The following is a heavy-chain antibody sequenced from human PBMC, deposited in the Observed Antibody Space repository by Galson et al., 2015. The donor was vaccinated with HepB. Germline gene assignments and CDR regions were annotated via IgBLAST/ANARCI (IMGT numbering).Heavy chain of an antibody. Sequence: SETLSLTCTFSGGSFTTNWWSWVRQSPGKGLEWIGETSHGGNTYFHQSLPGRADIFLDASKNQFSLHLHSVTAADTAIYFCARHTAVSGTRGFDMWGQGTLVTVSS. J-gene: IGHJ3*02. CDR2: TSHGGNT. D-gene: IGHD6-19*01. CDR3: ARHTAVSGTRGFDM. CDR1: GGSFTTNW. V-gene: IGHV4-4*02.